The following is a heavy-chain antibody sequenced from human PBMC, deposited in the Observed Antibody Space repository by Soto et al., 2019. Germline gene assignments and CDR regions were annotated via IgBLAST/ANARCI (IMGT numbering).Heavy chain of an antibody. J-gene: IGHJ5*02. CDR1: GGTFSSYT. CDR3: ASGGSDFWSGYSWFDP. Sequence: VQLVQSGAEVKKPGSSVKVSCKASGGTFSSYTISWVRQAPGQGLEWMGRIIPILGIANYAQKFQGRVTITADKSTSTAYMELSSLRSEDTAVYYCASGGSDFWSGYSWFDPWGQGTLVTVSS. V-gene: IGHV1-69*02. D-gene: IGHD3-3*01. CDR2: IIPILGIA.